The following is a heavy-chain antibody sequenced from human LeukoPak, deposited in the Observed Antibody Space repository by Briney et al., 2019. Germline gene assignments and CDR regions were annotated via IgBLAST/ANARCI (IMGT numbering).Heavy chain of an antibody. CDR3: VRHTTSGWYQVVY. J-gene: IGHJ4*02. CDR2: ITYSGST. CDR1: SGSISNYF. V-gene: IGHV4-59*01. Sequence: SETLSLTCTVSSGSISNYFWSWIRQPPGKGLEWIGFITYSGSTDHNPSLKSRVTISVDASKNQFSLKLTSVTAADTAVYYCVRHTTSGWYQVVYWGQGTLVTVSS. D-gene: IGHD6-19*01.